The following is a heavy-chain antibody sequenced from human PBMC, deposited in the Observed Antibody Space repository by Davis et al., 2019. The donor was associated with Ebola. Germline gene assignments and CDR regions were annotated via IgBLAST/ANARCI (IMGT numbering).Heavy chain of an antibody. D-gene: IGHD3-10*01. Sequence: PGGSLRLSCAVYGGSFSGYYWSWIRQPPGKGLEWIGEINHSGSTNYNPSLKSRVTISVDTSKNQFSLKLSSVTVADTAVYYCASSNWGVTDYWGQGTLVTVSS. CDR2: INHSGST. V-gene: IGHV4-34*01. CDR3: ASSNWGVTDY. CDR1: GGSFSGYY. J-gene: IGHJ4*02.